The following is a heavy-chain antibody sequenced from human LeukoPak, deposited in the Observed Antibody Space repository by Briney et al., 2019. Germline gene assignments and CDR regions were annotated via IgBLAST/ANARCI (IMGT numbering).Heavy chain of an antibody. Sequence: SETLSLTCTVSGYSIRSGFYWGWIRQPPGKGLEWIGSIYHSGSTYYNPSLKSRVTISVDTSKNQFSLKLSSVTAADTAVYYCASLVDSSGYYGLPYYMDVWGKGTTVTVSS. J-gene: IGHJ6*03. D-gene: IGHD3-22*01. CDR1: GYSIRSGFY. V-gene: IGHV4-38-2*02. CDR2: IYHSGST. CDR3: ASLVDSSGYYGLPYYMDV.